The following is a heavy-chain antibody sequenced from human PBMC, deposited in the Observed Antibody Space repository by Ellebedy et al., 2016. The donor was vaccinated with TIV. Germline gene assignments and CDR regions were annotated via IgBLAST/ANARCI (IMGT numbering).Heavy chain of an antibody. V-gene: IGHV3-30*03. Sequence: PGGSLRLSCAASGFSFSYYGMHWVRQAPGKGLEWVAVISYDGSNKNYADSVKGRITISRDNSKNTLDLEMDTLIAEDTAVYFCTRGASMIRGYPTDFWGHGTLVTVSS. J-gene: IGHJ5*01. CDR3: TRGASMIRGYPTDF. CDR1: GFSFSYYG. CDR2: ISYDGSNK. D-gene: IGHD3-22*01.